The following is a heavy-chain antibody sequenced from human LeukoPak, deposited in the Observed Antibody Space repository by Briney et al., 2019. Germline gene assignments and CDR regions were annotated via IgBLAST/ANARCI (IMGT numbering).Heavy chain of an antibody. Sequence: ASETLSLTCTVSGGSMSSYYWSWIRQPPGKGLEWLGYIYYSGTTSYNPSLKGRVTLSIDTSNNHFALKVRSVTAGDTAMYYCARGWPDYYSMDIWGPGTTVTVSS. CDR2: IYYSGTT. CDR3: ARGWPDYYSMDI. V-gene: IGHV4-59*01. J-gene: IGHJ6*02. CDR1: GGSMSSYY. D-gene: IGHD2-15*01.